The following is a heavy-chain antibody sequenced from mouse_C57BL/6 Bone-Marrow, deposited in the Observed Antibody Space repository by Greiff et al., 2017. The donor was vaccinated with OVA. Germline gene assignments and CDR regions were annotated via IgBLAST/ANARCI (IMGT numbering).Heavy chain of an antibody. V-gene: IGHV1-53*01. CDR3: ARSYYSKGMGY. CDR2: INPSNGGN. D-gene: IGHD2-5*01. CDR1: GYTFTSYW. Sequence: QVQLKEPGTELVKPGASVKLSCKASGYTFTSYWMHWVKQRPGQGLEWIGNINPSNGGNNYNEKFKSKATLTVDKSSSTAYMQRSSLTSEDSAVYYCARSYYSKGMGYWGQGTTLTVSS. J-gene: IGHJ2*01.